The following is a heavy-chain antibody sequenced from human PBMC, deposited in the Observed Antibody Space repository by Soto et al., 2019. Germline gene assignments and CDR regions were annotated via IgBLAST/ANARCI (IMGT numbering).Heavy chain of an antibody. CDR3: ARDLSSYYPDAFDI. CDR1: GFPFSTYS. D-gene: IGHD3-10*01. Sequence: GGSLRLSCAASGFPFSTYSMSWVRQAPGKGLEWVSSISSGRSYMYYADSVKGRFTVSRDNAKNSLYLQMNSLRAEDTAVYYCARDLSSYYPDAFDIWGQGTMVTV. CDR2: ISSGRSYM. V-gene: IGHV3-21*01. J-gene: IGHJ3*02.